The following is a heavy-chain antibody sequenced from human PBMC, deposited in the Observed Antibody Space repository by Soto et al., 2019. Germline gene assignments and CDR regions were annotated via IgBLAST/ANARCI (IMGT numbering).Heavy chain of an antibody. CDR2: IIPILGIA. CDR1: GGTFSSYT. V-gene: IGHV1-69*02. D-gene: IGHD2-15*01. Sequence: SAKVSCKASGGTFSSYTISWVRQAPGQGLEWMGRIIPILGIANYAQKFQGRVTITADKSTSTAYMELSSLRSEDTAVYYCASLYCSGGSCLVGFDAFDIWGQGTMVTVSS. CDR3: ASLYCSGGSCLVGFDAFDI. J-gene: IGHJ3*02.